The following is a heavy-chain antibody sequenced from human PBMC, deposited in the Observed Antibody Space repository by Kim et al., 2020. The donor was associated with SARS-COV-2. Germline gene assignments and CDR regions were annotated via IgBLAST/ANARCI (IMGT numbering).Heavy chain of an antibody. CDR2: FDPEDGET. CDR3: ATSITSFGGFDP. V-gene: IGHV1-24*01. J-gene: IGHJ5*02. Sequence: ASVKVSCKVSGYTLTELSMHWVRQAPGKGLEWMGGFDPEDGETTYAQKFQGRVTMTEDTSTDTAYMELSSLRSEDTAVYYCATSITSFGGFDPWGQGTLVTVSS. CDR1: GYTLTELS. D-gene: IGHD3-3*01.